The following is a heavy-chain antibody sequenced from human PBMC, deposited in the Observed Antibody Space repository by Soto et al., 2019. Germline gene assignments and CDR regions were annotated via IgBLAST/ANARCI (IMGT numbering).Heavy chain of an antibody. CDR3: ARDFPPALTPGDDFDY. CDR2: INSDGTYR. J-gene: IGHJ4*02. Sequence: EVQLVESGGGLVQPGGSLRLSCAASGFTFSNYWMHWVRQVPGKGLVWVSRINSDGTYRSYADFAKGRFTISRDDAKNTVYLQMNSLSAEDTAVYYCARDFPPALTPGDDFDYWGQGTLVTVSS. D-gene: IGHD3-10*01. V-gene: IGHV3-74*01. CDR1: GFTFSNYW.